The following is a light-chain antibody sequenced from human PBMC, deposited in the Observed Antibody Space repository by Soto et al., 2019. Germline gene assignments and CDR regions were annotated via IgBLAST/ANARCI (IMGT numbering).Light chain of an antibody. CDR3: QKYDSAPLT. V-gene: IGKV1-27*01. CDR2: AAS. CDR1: QGISRS. J-gene: IGKJ4*01. Sequence: DVHMTQSPSSLSASVGDRFTITCRASQGISRSLAWYQQKPGKAPKLLIYAASTLQSGVPSRFSGSGSGTDFTLTISSLKPEDVAIYYCQKYDSAPLTFGGGTKVEIK.